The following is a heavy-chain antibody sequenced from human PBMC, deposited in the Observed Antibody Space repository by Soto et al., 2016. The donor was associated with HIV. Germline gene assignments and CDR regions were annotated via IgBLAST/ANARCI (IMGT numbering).Heavy chain of an antibody. CDR2: VDYSGST. CDR3: ARVVNXRTDWQTISGGLELR. V-gene: IGHV4-59*01. D-gene: IGHD1-7*01. J-gene: IGHJ4*02. Sequence: QVQLQESGPGLVKPSETLSLTCSVSGASISNYYWSWIRQPLGKGLEWIGNVDYSGSTNYNPSLKSRVTISVDTSKNKFSLKLTSVNATDTAVYYCARVVNXRTDWQTISGGLELRGDQGT. CDR1: GASISNYY.